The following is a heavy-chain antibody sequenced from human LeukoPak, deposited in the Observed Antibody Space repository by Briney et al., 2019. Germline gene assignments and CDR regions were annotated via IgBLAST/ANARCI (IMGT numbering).Heavy chain of an antibody. CDR2: IYPGDSDT. CDR3: ARHDTALSFDY. D-gene: IGHD5-18*01. Sequence: GASLKISCKGSGYSFTSYWIGWVRPMPGKGLGWMGIIYPGDSDTRYSPSFQGQVTISADKSISTAYLQWSSLKASDTAMYYCARHDTALSFDYWGQGTLVTVSS. V-gene: IGHV5-51*01. J-gene: IGHJ4*02. CDR1: GYSFTSYW.